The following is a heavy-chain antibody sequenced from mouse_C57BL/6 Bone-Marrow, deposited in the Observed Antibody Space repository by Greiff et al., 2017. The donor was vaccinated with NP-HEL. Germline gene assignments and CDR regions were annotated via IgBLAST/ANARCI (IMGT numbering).Heavy chain of an antibody. D-gene: IGHD2-4*01. V-gene: IGHV2-2*01. CDR1: GFSLTSYG. Sequence: QVQLQQSGPGLVQPSQSLSITCTVSGFSLTSYGVHWVRQSPGKGLEWLGVIWRGGSTDYNAAVISRLSISKDNSKSQVFFKMNILQADDTAIYYCARNWRDIYYDYDGWFAYWGQGTLVTVSA. CDR2: IWRGGST. J-gene: IGHJ3*01. CDR3: ARNWRDIYYDYDGWFAY.